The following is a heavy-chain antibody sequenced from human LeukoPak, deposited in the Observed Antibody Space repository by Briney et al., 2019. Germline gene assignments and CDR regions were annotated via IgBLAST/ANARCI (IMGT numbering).Heavy chain of an antibody. V-gene: IGHV5-51*01. J-gene: IGHJ4*02. Sequence: GESLKISCKGSGYSVTSYWIAWVRQMPGKALEWMGIIYPGDSDTRYSPSLQGQVTISADKSISTAYLQWSSLKASDTAMYYCARLRSLLKDADYDYWGQGTLVTVSS. CDR2: IYPGDSDT. CDR1: GYSVTSYW. D-gene: IGHD4-17*01. CDR3: ARLRSLLKDADYDY.